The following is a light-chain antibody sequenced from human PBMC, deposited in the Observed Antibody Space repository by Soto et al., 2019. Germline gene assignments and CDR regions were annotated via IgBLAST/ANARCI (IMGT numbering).Light chain of an antibody. Sequence: QSVLTQPASVAGSPGQSITISGTGTSSDVGAYNYASWYQQYPGEAPKVIIYDVSHRPAGVSNRFSGSKSGNTASLTISGLQTQDEADYYCSSYTSATTYVFGTGTKITVL. CDR3: SSYTSATTYV. V-gene: IGLV2-14*01. J-gene: IGLJ1*01. CDR2: DVS. CDR1: SSDVGAYNY.